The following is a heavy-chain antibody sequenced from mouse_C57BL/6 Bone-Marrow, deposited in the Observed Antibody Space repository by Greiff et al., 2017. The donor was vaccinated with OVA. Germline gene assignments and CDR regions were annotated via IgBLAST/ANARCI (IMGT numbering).Heavy chain of an antibody. D-gene: IGHD2-5*01. Sequence: QVQLQQPGAELVTPGASVKMSCKASGYTFTSYWITWVKQRPGQGLEWIGDIYPGSGSTNYNEKFKSKATLTVDTSSSTAYMQLSSLTSEDSAVYYCASQTSNYEDYFDYWGQGTTLTVSS. V-gene: IGHV1-55*01. CDR3: ASQTSNYEDYFDY. CDR1: GYTFTSYW. J-gene: IGHJ2*01. CDR2: IYPGSGST.